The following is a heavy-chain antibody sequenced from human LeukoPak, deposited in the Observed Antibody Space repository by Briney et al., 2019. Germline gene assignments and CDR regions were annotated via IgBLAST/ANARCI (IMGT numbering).Heavy chain of an antibody. Sequence: SETLSLTCAVYGGSFSGYYWSWIRQPAGKGLEWIGEINHSGSTNYNPSLKSRVTISVDTSKNQFSLKLSSVTAADTAVYYCARVVSGWFDPWGQGTLVTVSS. CDR2: INHSGST. D-gene: IGHD5/OR15-5a*01. CDR1: GGSFSGYY. V-gene: IGHV4-34*01. J-gene: IGHJ5*02. CDR3: ARVVSGWFDP.